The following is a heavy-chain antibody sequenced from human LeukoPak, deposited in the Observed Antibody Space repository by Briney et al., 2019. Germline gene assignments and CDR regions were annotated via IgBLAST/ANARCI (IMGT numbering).Heavy chain of an antibody. CDR3: ARGLAAHSYFDY. CDR1: GYTFTSYG. Sequence: ASVKVSCKAFGYTFTSYGISWVRQAPGQGLEWMGWISAYNGNTNCAQKLQGRVTMTTDTSTSTAYMELRSLRSDDTAVYYCARGLAAHSYFDYWGQGTLVTVSS. D-gene: IGHD6-6*01. V-gene: IGHV1-18*01. J-gene: IGHJ4*02. CDR2: ISAYNGNT.